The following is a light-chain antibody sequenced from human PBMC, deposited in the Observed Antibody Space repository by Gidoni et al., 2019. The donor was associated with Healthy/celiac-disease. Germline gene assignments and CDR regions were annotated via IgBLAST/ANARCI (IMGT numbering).Light chain of an antibody. Sequence: DIQMTQSPSSLSASVGDRVTITCRASQSISSYLNWYQQKPGKAPKLLIYAASSLQSGVPSRFSGRGSGTDFTLTISSLQPEDFATYYCQQSYSTLLTFGGGTRVEIE. V-gene: IGKV1-39*01. CDR3: QQSYSTLLT. J-gene: IGKJ4*01. CDR1: QSISSY. CDR2: AAS.